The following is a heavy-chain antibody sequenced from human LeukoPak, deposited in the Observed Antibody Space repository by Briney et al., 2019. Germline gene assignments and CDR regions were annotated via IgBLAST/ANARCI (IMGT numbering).Heavy chain of an antibody. CDR2: IYYSGST. CDR3: ARHTRLRYFDSR. CDR1: GGSISSYY. D-gene: IGHD3-9*01. J-gene: IGHJ4*02. Sequence: SETLSLTCTVSGGSISSYYWSWIRQPPGKGLEWIGYIYYSGSTNYNPSLKSRVTISVDTSKNQFSLKLSSVTAADTAVYYCARHTRLRYFDSRWGQGTLVTVSS. V-gene: IGHV4-59*08.